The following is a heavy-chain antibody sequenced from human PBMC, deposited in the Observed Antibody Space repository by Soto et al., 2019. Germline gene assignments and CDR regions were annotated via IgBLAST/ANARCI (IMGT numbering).Heavy chain of an antibody. J-gene: IGHJ5*02. V-gene: IGHV3-53*01. CDR1: WFTVSINY. CDR3: AGYDCFDP. D-gene: IGHD5-18*01. CDR2: IYSGVST. Sequence: GGSLRLSCVASWFTVSINYMSWVRQAPGHGLYCVSVIYSGVSTYXXDSVKGRXXICRDNSKNTXYLQMXILRAEYTAMDYCAGYDCFDPWGEGSLVTVCS.